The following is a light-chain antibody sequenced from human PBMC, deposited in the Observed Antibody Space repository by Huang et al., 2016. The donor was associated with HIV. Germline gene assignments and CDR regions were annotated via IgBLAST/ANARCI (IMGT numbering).Light chain of an antibody. J-gene: IGKJ2*01. CDR1: QIVADNY. CDR3: QQYASSFFT. CDR2: GAS. Sequence: EIVLTQSPVTLSLSPGQKATLSCRASQIVADNYVAWYQQKPGQAPRLLVYGASNRVNDIPARFSGSGSRTDFTLSISRLEPEDFAVYFCQQYASSFFTFGQGTNLEI. V-gene: IGKV3-20*01.